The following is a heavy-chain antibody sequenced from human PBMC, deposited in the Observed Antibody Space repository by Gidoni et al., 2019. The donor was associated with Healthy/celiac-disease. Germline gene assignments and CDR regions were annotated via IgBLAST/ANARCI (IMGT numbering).Heavy chain of an antibody. CDR1: GFTFSSYG. Sequence: QVQLVESGGGVVQPGRSLRLSCAASGFTFSSYGMHWVRQAPGKGLEWVAVISYDGSNKYYADSVKGRFTISRDNSKNTLYLQMNSLRAEDTAVYYCAKVNYDSSGIIDYWGQGTLVTVSS. CDR2: ISYDGSNK. V-gene: IGHV3-30*18. CDR3: AKVNYDSSGIIDY. D-gene: IGHD3-22*01. J-gene: IGHJ4*02.